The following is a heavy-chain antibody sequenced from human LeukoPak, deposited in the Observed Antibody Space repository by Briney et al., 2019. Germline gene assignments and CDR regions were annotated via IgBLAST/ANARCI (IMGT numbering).Heavy chain of an antibody. J-gene: IGHJ4*02. CDR2: ISGSGGST. V-gene: IGHV3-23*01. Sequence: SGGSLRLSCAASGFTFSSYAMSWVRQAPGKGLEWVSAISGSGGSTYYADSVKGRFTISRDNSKNTLYLQMNSLRAEDTAVYYCATLPPMIVVVTPPGYWGQGTLVTVSS. CDR3: ATLPPMIVVVTPPGY. CDR1: GFTFSSYA. D-gene: IGHD3-22*01.